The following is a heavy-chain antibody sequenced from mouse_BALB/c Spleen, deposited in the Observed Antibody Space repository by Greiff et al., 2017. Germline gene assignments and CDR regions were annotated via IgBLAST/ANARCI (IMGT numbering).Heavy chain of an antibody. D-gene: IGHD1-1*01. J-gene: IGHJ2*01. CDR3: TTTTRFTTVVGFDY. Sequence: VQLQQSGTVLARPGASVKMSCKASGYTFTSYWLHWVKQRPGQGLAWIGAIYPGNSDTRYNQKFKGKAKLTAVTSTSTAYMELNSLTNEDSAVYYCTTTTRFTTVVGFDYWGQGTTLTVSA. CDR1: GYTFTSYW. V-gene: IGHV1-5*01. CDR2: IYPGNSDT.